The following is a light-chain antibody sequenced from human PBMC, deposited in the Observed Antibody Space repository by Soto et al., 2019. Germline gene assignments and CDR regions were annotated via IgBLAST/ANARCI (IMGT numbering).Light chain of an antibody. CDR3: SSYTPRNTRQIV. Sequence: QSVLTQPASVSGSPGQSITISCTGTSSDVGGYNYVSWYQHHPGKAPKLMIYDVSNRPSGVSNRFSGSKSGNTASLTISGLQPEDEADYYCSSYTPRNTRQIVSGTGTKVPVL. CDR2: DVS. J-gene: IGLJ1*01. CDR1: SSDVGGYNY. V-gene: IGLV2-14*03.